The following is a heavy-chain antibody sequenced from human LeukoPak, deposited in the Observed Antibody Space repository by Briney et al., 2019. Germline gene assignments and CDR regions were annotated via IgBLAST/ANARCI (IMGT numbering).Heavy chain of an antibody. CDR1: GDSVSSNSAA. CDR3: ARGGGSAASGSQVRVDYMDV. V-gene: IGHV6-1*01. J-gene: IGHJ6*03. CDR2: TYYRSKWYN. Sequence: SQTLSLTCAISGDSVSSNSAAWNWIRQSPSRGLEWLGRTYYRSKWYNDYAVSVKSRITINPDTSKNQFSLQLNSVTPEDTAVYYCARGGGSAASGSQVRVDYMDVWGKGTTVTVSS. D-gene: IGHD3-10*01.